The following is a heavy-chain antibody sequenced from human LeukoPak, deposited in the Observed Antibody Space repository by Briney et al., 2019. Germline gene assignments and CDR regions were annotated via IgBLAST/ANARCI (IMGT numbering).Heavy chain of an antibody. CDR3: ARGDYYYYGLDV. CDR2: ISGGSRHI. V-gene: IGHV3-21*01. J-gene: IGHJ6*02. Sequence: GGSLRLSCAASGFTFSDYSMNWLRQAPGQGLEWVSSISGGSRHIYYADSLKGRFTISRDDAKNSLYLQMSSLRAEDTAVYYCARGDYYYYGLDVWGQGTTVTVSS. CDR1: GFTFSDYS.